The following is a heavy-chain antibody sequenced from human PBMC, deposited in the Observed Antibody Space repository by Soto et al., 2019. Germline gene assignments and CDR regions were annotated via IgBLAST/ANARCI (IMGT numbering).Heavy chain of an antibody. Sequence: QVQLQESGPGLVKPSETLSLTCTVSGGSISGGVHSWSWIRQPPGKGLEWIGHIFDSGSTYYNPSLRSRLTISADTSKHPFSLRLSSVTAADTAVYYWAREIMPLTSDWYFDLWGRGTLVTVSS. CDR1: GGSISGGVHS. CDR2: IFDSGST. D-gene: IGHD4-17*01. V-gene: IGHV4-30-4*01. J-gene: IGHJ2*01. CDR3: AREIMPLTSDWYFDL.